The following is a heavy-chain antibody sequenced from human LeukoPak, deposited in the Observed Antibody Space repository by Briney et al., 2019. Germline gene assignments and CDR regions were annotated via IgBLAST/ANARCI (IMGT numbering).Heavy chain of an antibody. D-gene: IGHD2-2*01. CDR2: IKQDGTEE. Sequence: GGSLRLSWVASGFTFSSSWMSWVRRAPGKGLEWVANIKQDGTEEYYVDSVRGRFSISKDNAKNSLYLQMNSLRAEDTAVYYCARDPCHGALDYWGQGALVTVSP. CDR1: GFTFSSSW. CDR3: ARDPCHGALDY. V-gene: IGHV3-7*03. J-gene: IGHJ4*02.